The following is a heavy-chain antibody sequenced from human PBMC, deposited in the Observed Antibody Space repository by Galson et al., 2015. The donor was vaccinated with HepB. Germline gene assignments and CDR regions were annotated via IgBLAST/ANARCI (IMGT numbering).Heavy chain of an antibody. J-gene: IGHJ6*02. V-gene: IGHV1-69*04. Sequence: SVKVSCKASGGTFSSYAISWVRQAPGQGLEWMGRIIPILGIANYAQKFQGRVTITADKSTSTAYMELSSLRSEDTAVYYCARSGYSSGWYVSDYYYYYGMDVWGQGTTVTVSS. CDR2: IIPILGIA. CDR1: GGTFSSYA. D-gene: IGHD6-19*01. CDR3: ARSGYSSGWYVSDYYYYYGMDV.